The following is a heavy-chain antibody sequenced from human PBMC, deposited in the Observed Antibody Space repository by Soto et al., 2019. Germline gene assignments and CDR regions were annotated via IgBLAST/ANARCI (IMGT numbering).Heavy chain of an antibody. J-gene: IGHJ5*02. V-gene: IGHV4-39*01. D-gene: IGHD2-15*01. CDR3: ARHIVVVVAATPGWFDP. Sequence: LEPLSLPWTVADGSISSSSYHCGGIRQPPGKGLEWIGSIYYSGSTYYNPSLKSRVTISVDTSKNQFSLKLSSVTASDTAVYYCARHIVVVVAATPGWFDPWGQGTLVTVSS. CDR2: IYYSGST. CDR1: DGSISSSSYH.